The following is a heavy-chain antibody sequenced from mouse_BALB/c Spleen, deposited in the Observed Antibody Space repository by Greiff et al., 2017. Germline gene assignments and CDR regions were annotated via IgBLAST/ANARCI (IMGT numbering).Heavy chain of an antibody. CDR1: GFSLTSYG. CDR3: AGEQIYYYGAGFAY. D-gene: IGHD1-1*01. Sequence: VQGVESGPGLVAPSQSLSITCTVSGFSLTSYGVHWVRQPPGKGLEWLGVIWAGGSTNYNSALMSRLSISKDNSKSQVFLKMNSLQTDDTAMYYCAGEQIYYYGAGFAYWGQGTPVTVSA. CDR2: IWAGGST. V-gene: IGHV2-9*02. J-gene: IGHJ3*01.